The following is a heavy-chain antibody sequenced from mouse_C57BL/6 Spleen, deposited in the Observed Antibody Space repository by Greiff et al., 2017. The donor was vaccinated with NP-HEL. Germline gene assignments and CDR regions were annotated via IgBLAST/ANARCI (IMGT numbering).Heavy chain of an antibody. CDR3: AREGDYYPAMDY. Sequence: VQLQQSEPGLVKPGASVKLSCKASGYPFSSSWMTWVSQGPGKGLEWIGRIYPGDGDTNYNGNFRGKATLTADKSSSTAYMQLSSLTAEDSAVYCCAREGDYYPAMDYWGQGTSVTVSS. CDR2: IYPGDGDT. V-gene: IGHV1-82*01. J-gene: IGHJ4*01. CDR1: GYPFSSSW.